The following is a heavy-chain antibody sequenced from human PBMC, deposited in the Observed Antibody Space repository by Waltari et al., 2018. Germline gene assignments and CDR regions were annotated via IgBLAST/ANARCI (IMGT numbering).Heavy chain of an antibody. D-gene: IGHD6-19*01. CDR1: GGSFSGYY. Sequence: QVQLQQWGAGLLKPSETLSLTCAVYGGSFSGYYWSWIRQPPGKGLEWIGEINHSGSTNYNPSLKSRVTISVDTSKNQFSLKLSSVTAADTAVYYCARDRRLVRYYYYYMDVWGKGTTVTISS. J-gene: IGHJ6*03. CDR2: INHSGST. V-gene: IGHV4-34*01. CDR3: ARDRRLVRYYYYYMDV.